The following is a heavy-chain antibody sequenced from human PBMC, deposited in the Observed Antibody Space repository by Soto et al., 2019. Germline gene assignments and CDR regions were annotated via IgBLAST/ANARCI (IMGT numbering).Heavy chain of an antibody. CDR1: GVSLSSFY. Sequence: QVQLPESGPGLVRASETLSLSCTVSGVSLSSFYWNWIRQPAGGGLEWIGRVYVHGTTTYTPSLKSRIALSLDPSKYLFSLNLRSLTAADTALYFGAADTGGGARAFEYWGQGMLATFSS. D-gene: IGHD3-16*01. J-gene: IGHJ4*02. CDR2: VYVHGTT. CDR3: AADTGGGARAFEY. V-gene: IGHV4-4*07.